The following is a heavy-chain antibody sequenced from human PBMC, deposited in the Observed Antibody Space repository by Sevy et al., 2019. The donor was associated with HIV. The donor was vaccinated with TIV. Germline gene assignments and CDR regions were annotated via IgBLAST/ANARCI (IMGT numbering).Heavy chain of an antibody. CDR2: LSFGCGEI. V-gene: IGHV3-23*01. Sequence: GGSLRLSCAASGFTFSKYSMSWVRQPPGKGLEWVSTLSFGCGEINYADSVKGRFTISRDNSKSSVYLQMNNLRPEDTVVYYCAREGCTKPHDYWGQGTLVTV. CDR1: GFTFSKYS. D-gene: IGHD2-8*01. J-gene: IGHJ4*02. CDR3: AREGCTKPHDY.